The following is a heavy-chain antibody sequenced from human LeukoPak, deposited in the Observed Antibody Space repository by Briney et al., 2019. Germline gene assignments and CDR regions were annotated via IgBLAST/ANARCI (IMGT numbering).Heavy chain of an antibody. CDR2: IYSGGST. CDR3: HFLDYYDSSGFEGYFDY. J-gene: IGHJ4*02. V-gene: IGHV3-53*04. CDR1: GFTVSSDY. Sequence: GGSLRLSCAASGFTVSSDYMSWVRQAPGKGLEWVSVIYSGGSTYYADSVKGRFTISRHNSKNTLYLQMNSLRAEDTAVYYCHFLDYYDSSGFEGYFDYWGQGTLVTVSS. D-gene: IGHD3-22*01.